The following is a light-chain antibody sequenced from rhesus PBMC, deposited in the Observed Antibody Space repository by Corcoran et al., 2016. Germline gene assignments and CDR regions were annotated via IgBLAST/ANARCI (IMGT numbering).Light chain of an antibody. J-gene: IGKJ3*01. CDR3: QQHDNSPFT. CDR1: QGISNW. Sequence: DIQMTQSPSSLSASVGDRVTITCRASQGISNWLAWYQQKPGKPPKLLIYRASNLETGVPSRFSGSGSGTDFTLTISSLQPEDIATYYCQQHDNSPFTFGPGTKLDIK. CDR2: RAS. V-gene: IGKV1-69*01.